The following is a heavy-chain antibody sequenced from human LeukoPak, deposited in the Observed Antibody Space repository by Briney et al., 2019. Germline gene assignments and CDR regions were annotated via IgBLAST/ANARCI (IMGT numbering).Heavy chain of an antibody. V-gene: IGHV3-23*01. CDR3: AKDKTVEYSSSGY. J-gene: IGHJ4*02. CDR2: ISGSGGST. D-gene: IGHD6-6*01. CDR1: GFTFSSYA. Sequence: GGSLRLSCAVSGFTFSSYAMSWVRQAPGKGLEWVSAISGSGGSTYYADSVKGRFTISRDNSKNTLYLQMNSLRAEDTAVYYCAKDKTVEYSSSGYWGQGTLVTVSS.